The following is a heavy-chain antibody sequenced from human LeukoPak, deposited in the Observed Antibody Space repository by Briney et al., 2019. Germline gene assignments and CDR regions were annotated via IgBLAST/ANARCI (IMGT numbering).Heavy chain of an antibody. CDR2: ISSSSSYI. J-gene: IGHJ3*02. D-gene: IGHD1-26*01. CDR3: ARDDQELAYAFDI. CDR1: GFTFSSYS. Sequence: GGSLRLSCAASGFTFSSYSMNWVRQAPGKGLEWVSSISSSSSYIYYADSVKGRFTISRDNAKNSLYLQMNSLRAEDTAVYYCARDDQELAYAFDIWGQGTMVTVSS. V-gene: IGHV3-21*01.